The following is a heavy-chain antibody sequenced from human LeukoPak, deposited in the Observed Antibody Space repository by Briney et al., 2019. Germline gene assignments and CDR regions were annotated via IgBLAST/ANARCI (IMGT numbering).Heavy chain of an antibody. J-gene: IGHJ4*02. V-gene: IGHV4-59*08. CDR3: ARHSPPYYDILTGPYGGCSDS. Sequence: SETLSLTCTVSGGSISSYYWSWIRQPPGKGLEWVGYIYYSGSANYNPALKSRGTISVATSKKQFSVKLSSATAADTAMYSCARHSPPYYDILTGPYGGCSDSSGPRILVTPSS. CDR2: IYYSGSA. CDR1: GGSISSYY. D-gene: IGHD3-9*01.